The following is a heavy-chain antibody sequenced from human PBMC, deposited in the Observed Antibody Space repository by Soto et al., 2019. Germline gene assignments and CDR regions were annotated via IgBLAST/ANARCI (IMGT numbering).Heavy chain of an antibody. CDR1: GGSISSSSYY. V-gene: IGHV4-39*07. Sequence: SETLSLTCTVSGGSISSSSYYWGWIRQPPGKGLEWIGRIFYSGSTYYNPSLKSRVTISIDTSKNQFSLKLTSVTAADMAVYYCARNGDYFVPGSPPLLSKWGQETLVT. CDR2: IFYSGST. J-gene: IGHJ4*02. CDR3: ARNGDYFVPGSPPLLSK. D-gene: IGHD3-10*01.